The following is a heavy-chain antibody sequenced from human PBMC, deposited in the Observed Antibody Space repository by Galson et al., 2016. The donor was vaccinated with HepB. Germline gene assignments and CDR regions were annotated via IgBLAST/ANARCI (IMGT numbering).Heavy chain of an antibody. CDR2: INHSGST. D-gene: IGHD1-7*01. J-gene: IGHJ4*02. Sequence: SETLSLTCAVFGGSFSGYYWSWIRQPPGKGLEWIGEINHSGSTNYNPSLKSRVTISVDTSKKQFSLKVRSVTAADTAVYYCAREGLYDWNSRYYFDYWGQGTLVTVSS. CDR3: AREGLYDWNSRYYFDY. CDR1: GGSFSGYY. V-gene: IGHV4-34*01.